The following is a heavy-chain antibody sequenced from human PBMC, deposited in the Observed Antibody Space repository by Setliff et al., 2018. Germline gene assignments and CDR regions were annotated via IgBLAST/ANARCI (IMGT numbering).Heavy chain of an antibody. V-gene: IGHV1-69*13. Sequence: SVKVSCKASGYTFTRYAISWVRQAPGQGPEWMGGITPMFGPAKYAQKFQGRVTITADESTRTVHMELSSLRSEDTAVYYCATGNCGGDCYGAWFDPWGQGTLVTVSS. D-gene: IGHD2-21*01. CDR2: ITPMFGPA. CDR1: GYTFTRYA. CDR3: ATGNCGGDCYGAWFDP. J-gene: IGHJ5*02.